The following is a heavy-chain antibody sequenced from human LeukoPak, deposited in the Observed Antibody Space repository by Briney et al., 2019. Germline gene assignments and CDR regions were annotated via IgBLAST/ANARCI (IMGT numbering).Heavy chain of an antibody. J-gene: IGHJ4*02. D-gene: IGHD3-10*01. CDR3: AKSLEGLWFGNYYFDY. V-gene: IGHV3-23*01. Sequence: GGSLRLSCAASGFTFSSYAMSWVRQAPGKGLEWVSTISDSGGSTYYADSVKGRLTISRDNSKNTLYLQMNSLRAEDTAVYYCAKSLEGLWFGNYYFDYWGQETLVTVSS. CDR2: ISDSGGST. CDR1: GFTFSSYA.